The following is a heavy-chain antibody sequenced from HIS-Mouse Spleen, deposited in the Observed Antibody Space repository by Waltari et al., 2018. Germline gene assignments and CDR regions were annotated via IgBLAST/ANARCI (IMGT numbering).Heavy chain of an antibody. Sequence: QVQLQQWGAGLLQPSETLSLTCAVYGGSFSGYYWSWIRQPPGKGLEWIGEINHSGSTNYNPSLKSRVTISVDTSKNQFSLKLSSVTAADTAVYYCARGVSAVGATTIGAFDIWGQGTMVTVSS. CDR3: ARGVSAVGATTIGAFDI. CDR2: INHSGST. V-gene: IGHV4-34*01. D-gene: IGHD1-26*01. J-gene: IGHJ3*02. CDR1: GGSFSGYY.